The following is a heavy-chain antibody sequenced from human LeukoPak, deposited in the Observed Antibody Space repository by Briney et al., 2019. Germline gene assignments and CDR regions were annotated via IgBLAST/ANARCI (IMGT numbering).Heavy chain of an antibody. V-gene: IGHV1-2*02. Sequence: PWASVKVSCKASGYTFTGYYMHWVRQAPGQGLEWMGWINPNSGGTNYAQKFQGRVTMTRDTSISTAYMELSRLRSDDTAVYYCARAPPATAIYFDYWGQGTLVTVSS. CDR1: GYTFTGYY. CDR2: INPNSGGT. D-gene: IGHD2-2*02. J-gene: IGHJ4*02. CDR3: ARAPPATAIYFDY.